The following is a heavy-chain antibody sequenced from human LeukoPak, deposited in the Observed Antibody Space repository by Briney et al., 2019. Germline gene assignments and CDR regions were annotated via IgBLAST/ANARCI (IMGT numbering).Heavy chain of an antibody. CDR3: ARGDQPNIAAAGTHLDY. J-gene: IGHJ4*02. CDR2: INPSGGST. D-gene: IGHD6-13*01. CDR1: GYTFTSYD. V-gene: IGHV1-46*01. Sequence: ASVKVSCKASGYTFTSYDINWVRQAPGQGLEWMGIINPSGGSTSYAQKFQGRVTMTRDTSTSTVYMELSSLRSEDTAVYYCARGDQPNIAAAGTHLDYWGQGTLVTVSS.